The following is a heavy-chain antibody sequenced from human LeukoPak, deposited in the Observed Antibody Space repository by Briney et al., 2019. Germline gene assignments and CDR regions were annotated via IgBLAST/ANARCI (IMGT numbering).Heavy chain of an antibody. CDR1: GFTFDDYA. CDR3: AKDGYGSGSYYYYYYMDV. Sequence: GGSLRLSCAASGFTFDDYAMHWVRQAPGKGLEWVSGISWNSGSIGYADSVKGRFTISRDNAKNSLYLQMNSLRAEDTALYYCAKDGYGSGSYYYYYYMDVWGKGTTVTISS. J-gene: IGHJ6*03. CDR2: ISWNSGSI. V-gene: IGHV3-9*01. D-gene: IGHD3-10*01.